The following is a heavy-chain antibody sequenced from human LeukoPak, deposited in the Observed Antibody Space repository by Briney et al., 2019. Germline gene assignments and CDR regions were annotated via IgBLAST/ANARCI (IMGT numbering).Heavy chain of an antibody. V-gene: IGHV4-61*02. CDR3: ARGTITPDY. D-gene: IGHD5-12*01. CDR1: GGSISSGHYY. CDR2: IYSTGSS. Sequence: SQTLSLTCNVSGGSISSGHYYWSWLRQPAGKGLEWIGRIYSTGSSNYSPSLRSRVTISVDTSKNQFSLKLSSVTAADTAVYFCARGTITPDYWGQGALVTVTS. J-gene: IGHJ4*02.